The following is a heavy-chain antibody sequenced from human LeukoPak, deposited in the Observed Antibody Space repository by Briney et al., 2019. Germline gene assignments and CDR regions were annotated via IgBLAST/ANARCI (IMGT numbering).Heavy chain of an antibody. Sequence: GASVKVSCKASGGTFSTYSMTWVRQAPGQGLEWVGGVIPIFGTENKAQKFQGRVTITADKSTSTAYMELSSLRSEDTAVYYCAKETRYCTNGVCWENWFDPWGQGTLVTVSS. D-gene: IGHD2-8*01. CDR3: AKETRYCTNGVCWENWFDP. J-gene: IGHJ5*02. CDR2: VIPIFGTE. CDR1: GGTFSTYS. V-gene: IGHV1-69*06.